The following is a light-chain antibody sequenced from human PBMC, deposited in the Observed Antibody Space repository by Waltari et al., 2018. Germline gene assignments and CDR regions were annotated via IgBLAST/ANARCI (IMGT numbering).Light chain of an antibody. CDR3: QQRNNYPIT. J-gene: IGKJ5*01. V-gene: IGKV1-9*01. CDR1: QGISNH. CDR2: SAT. Sequence: IQLTQSPFSLSSFVGDRVTITCRASQGISNHLAWYQQKPGQAPKLLIYSATTWQSGVPARFSGSGSGTDFTLTISGLQPEDFATYYCQQRNNYPITFGQGTRLE.